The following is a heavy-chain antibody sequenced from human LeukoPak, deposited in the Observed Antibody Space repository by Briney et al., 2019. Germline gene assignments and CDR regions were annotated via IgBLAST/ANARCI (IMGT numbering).Heavy chain of an antibody. CDR1: GYTFTGYY. J-gene: IGHJ4*02. Sequence: ASVKVSCKASGYTFTGYYIHWLRQAPGQGLEWMGFINPNSGGTNYAQKFQGRVTMTRDTSICTAYMELSSLTSDDTAVYYCARDLEGYHYGSGNYPQWGQGTLITVSS. CDR3: ARDLEGYHYGSGNYPQ. CDR2: INPNSGGT. D-gene: IGHD3-10*01. V-gene: IGHV1-2*02.